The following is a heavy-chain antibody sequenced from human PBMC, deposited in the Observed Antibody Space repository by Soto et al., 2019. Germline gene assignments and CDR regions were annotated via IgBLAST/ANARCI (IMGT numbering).Heavy chain of an antibody. CDR2: IIPILGIA. J-gene: IGHJ4*02. CDR1: GGTFSSYT. CDR3: AREYYGYCSSTSCYTYDY. Sequence: QVQLVQSGAEVKKPGSSVKASCKASGGTFSSYTISWVRQAPGQGLEWMGRIIPILGIANYAQKFQGRVKITADKSTSTAYMELSSLRSEDTAVYYCAREYYGYCSSTSCYTYDYWGQGTLVTVSS. D-gene: IGHD2-2*02. V-gene: IGHV1-69*08.